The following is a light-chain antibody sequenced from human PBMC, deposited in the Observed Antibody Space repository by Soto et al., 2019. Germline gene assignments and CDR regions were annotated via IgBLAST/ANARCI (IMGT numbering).Light chain of an antibody. CDR3: QQYGGSPRALS. Sequence: EIVLTQSPDTLSLSPGERATLSCRDSQSVSSDFLVWYQQKIGQAPRLLIYATSRRATGIPDRFSGSGSGTDFTRTISRLEPEDVAVYYCQQYGGSPRALSFGGGTRVQIK. V-gene: IGKV3-20*01. J-gene: IGKJ4*01. CDR1: QSVSSDF. CDR2: ATS.